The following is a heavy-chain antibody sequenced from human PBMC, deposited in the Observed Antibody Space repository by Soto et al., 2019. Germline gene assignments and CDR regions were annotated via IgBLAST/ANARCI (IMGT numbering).Heavy chain of an antibody. CDR2: IYDSGST. D-gene: IGHD3-10*01. CDR3: ARRRGPIDY. CDR1: GGSISSSSYF. Sequence: QLQLQESGPGLVKPSETLSLTYTVSGGSISSSSYFWGWIRQPPGKGLEWIGSIYDSGSTYYNPSLKSRVTISVDTSKNQFSLKLSSVTAADTAVYYCARRRGPIDYWGQGTLVTVSS. J-gene: IGHJ4*02. V-gene: IGHV4-39*01.